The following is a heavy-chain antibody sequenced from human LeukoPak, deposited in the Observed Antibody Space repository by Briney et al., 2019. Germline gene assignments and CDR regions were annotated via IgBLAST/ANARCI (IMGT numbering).Heavy chain of an antibody. Sequence: SETLSLTCTVSGGSISSSSYYWGWIRQPPGKGLEWIGSIYHSGSTNYNPSLKSRVTISVDKSKNQFSLKLSSVTAADTAVYYCARRPYYDILTGYSDPFDYWGQGTLVTVSS. CDR2: IYHSGST. D-gene: IGHD3-9*01. V-gene: IGHV4-39*07. CDR3: ARRPYYDILTGYSDPFDY. CDR1: GGSISSSSYY. J-gene: IGHJ4*02.